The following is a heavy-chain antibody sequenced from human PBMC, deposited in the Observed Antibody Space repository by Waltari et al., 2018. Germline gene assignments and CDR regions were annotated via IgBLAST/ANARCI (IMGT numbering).Heavy chain of an antibody. CDR1: GASISSGDYS. D-gene: IGHD4-17*01. J-gene: IGHJ2*01. Sequence: QVQLQESGPALVKPSQTLSLTCKVSGASISSGDYSWTWLRQPPGKGLEWIGYIFYTGNTFYTPSLKSRVTISVDTSQNQFSLHLNYMTAADTAVYFCARFPRVTRSWYFDVWGRGTQVTVSS. V-gene: IGHV4-31*03. CDR2: IFYTGNT. CDR3: ARFPRVTRSWYFDV.